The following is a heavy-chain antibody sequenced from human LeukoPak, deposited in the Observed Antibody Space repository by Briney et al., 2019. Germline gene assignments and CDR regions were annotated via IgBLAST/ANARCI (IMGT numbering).Heavy chain of an antibody. J-gene: IGHJ4*02. D-gene: IGHD4-17*01. Sequence: PGRSLRLSCAASGFTFSTYGMHWVRQAPGKGLEWVAVMSYDGSIKYYADSVKGRFTISRDNSKNTLYLQMNSLRPEDTAVYYCAKDTGDYGDYVPLGYWGQGTLVTVSS. CDR2: MSYDGSIK. CDR3: AKDTGDYGDYVPLGY. CDR1: GFTFSTYG. V-gene: IGHV3-30*18.